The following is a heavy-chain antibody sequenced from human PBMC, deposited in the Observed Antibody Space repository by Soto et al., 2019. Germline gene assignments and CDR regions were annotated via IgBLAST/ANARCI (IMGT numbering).Heavy chain of an antibody. CDR3: ARELAVTGSGPQYPLGMYDY. CDR1: GGSISSGGYY. J-gene: IGHJ4*02. Sequence: SETLSLTCTVSGGSISSGGYYWSWIRQHPGKGLEWIGYIYYSGSTYYNPSLKSRVTISVDTSKNQFSLKLSSVTAADTAVYYCARELAVTGSGPQYPLGMYDYWGQGTLVTVSS. CDR2: IYYSGST. V-gene: IGHV4-31*03. D-gene: IGHD4-4*01.